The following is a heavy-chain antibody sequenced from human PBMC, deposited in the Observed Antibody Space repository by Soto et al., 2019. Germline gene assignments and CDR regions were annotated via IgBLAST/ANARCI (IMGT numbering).Heavy chain of an antibody. CDR2: ISYSGST. J-gene: IGHJ4*02. CDR3: ARGITVTTQMYYFDY. V-gene: IGHV4-59*01. CDR1: YGTIIGYY. Sequence: SETLSLTCTVSYGTIIGYYCRRIRQHQGKGLEWIGYISYSGSTNYNPSLNSRVTISVDTSKNQFSLKLSSVTAADTAVYYCARGITVTTQMYYFDYWGQGTLVTVSS. D-gene: IGHD4-17*01.